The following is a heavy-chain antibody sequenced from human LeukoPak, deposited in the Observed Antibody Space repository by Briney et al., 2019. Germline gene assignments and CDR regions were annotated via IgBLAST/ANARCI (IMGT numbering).Heavy chain of an antibody. J-gene: IGHJ4*02. D-gene: IGHD2-2*01. CDR1: GYTFTSYG. V-gene: IGHV1-18*01. CDR3: ARDSGGTSCDY. CDR2: INTYNGNT. Sequence: ASVKVSCKASGYTFTSYGIIWVRQAPGQGLEWMGWINTYNGNTNYVQKLQGRVTMTTDTSTSTAYMELRSLRSDDTAVYYCARDSGGTSCDYWGQGTPVTVSS.